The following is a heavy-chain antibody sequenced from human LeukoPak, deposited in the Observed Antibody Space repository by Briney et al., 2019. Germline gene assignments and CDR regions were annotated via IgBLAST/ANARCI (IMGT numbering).Heavy chain of an antibody. D-gene: IGHD6-6*01. V-gene: IGHV3-23*01. CDR2: ISDTGKNT. CDR3: AKRVPYSSSSVYFDF. Sequence: GGSLRLSCAASGFTFNSYAMNWVRQAPGKGLEWVSSISDTGKNTYYADSAKGRFTISRDNSKNTLYLQMNSLRADDTAVYYCAKRVPYSSSSVYFDFWGLGTLVTVSS. J-gene: IGHJ4*02. CDR1: GFTFNSYA.